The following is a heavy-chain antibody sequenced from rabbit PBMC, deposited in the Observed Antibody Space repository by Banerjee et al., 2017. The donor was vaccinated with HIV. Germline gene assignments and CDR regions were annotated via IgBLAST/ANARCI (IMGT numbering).Heavy chain of an antibody. CDR2: IVPVFRST. Sequence: QEQLVESGGGLVQPGGSLKLSCKASGFDFSSYGVSWVRQAPGKGLEWIGFIVPVFRSTSCASWVNGRYTISSRNAQNTLYLQLNSLTAADTATYFCVSYDVYGDRNLWGPGTLVTVS. V-gene: IGHV1S47*01. D-gene: IGHD2-1*01. CDR1: GFDFSSYG. J-gene: IGHJ4*01. CDR3: VSYDVYGDRNL.